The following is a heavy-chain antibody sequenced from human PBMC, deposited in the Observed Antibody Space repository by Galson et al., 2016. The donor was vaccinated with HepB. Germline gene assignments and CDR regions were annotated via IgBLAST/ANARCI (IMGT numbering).Heavy chain of an antibody. CDR2: ISSSSGVL. CDR3: ARDLHSGAYTFDY. V-gene: IGHV3-48*02. D-gene: IGHD1-26*01. Sequence: SLRLSCAASGYFFSAFSMNWVRRAPGKGLEWVSYISSSSGVLYYADSVKGRFTISRDDAKNSLYLQMNSLRDEDTAVYYCARDLHSGAYTFDYWGQGTLVTVSS. CDR1: GYFFSAFS. J-gene: IGHJ4*02.